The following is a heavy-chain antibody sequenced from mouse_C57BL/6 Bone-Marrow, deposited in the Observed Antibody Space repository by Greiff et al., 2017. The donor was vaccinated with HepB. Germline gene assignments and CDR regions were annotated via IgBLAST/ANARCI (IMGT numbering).Heavy chain of an antibody. CDR1: GYTFTDYY. Sequence: VEPGASVKMSCKASGYTFTDYYMNWVKQSHGKSLEWIGVINPYNGGTSYNQKFNGKATLTVDKSSSTAYMELNSLTSEDSAVYYCAREYYGSSYWYFDVWGTGTTVTVSS. CDR2: INPYNGGT. V-gene: IGHV1-19*01. CDR3: AREYYGSSYWYFDV. D-gene: IGHD1-1*01. J-gene: IGHJ1*03.